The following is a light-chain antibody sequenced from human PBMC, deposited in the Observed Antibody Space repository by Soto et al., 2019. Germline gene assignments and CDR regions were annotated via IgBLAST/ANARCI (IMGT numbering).Light chain of an antibody. CDR1: QNIGVW. CDR3: QQWSLYSWT. Sequence: DIQMTQSPSTLSASVGDRVTIACRASQNIGVWLVWYQQKPGKVPSLLIYKTSTLEDGVPSRFSGTGTGTDFTLTISSLQPDDVATYYCQQWSLYSWTFGQGTKVEI. CDR2: KTS. J-gene: IGKJ1*01. V-gene: IGKV1-5*03.